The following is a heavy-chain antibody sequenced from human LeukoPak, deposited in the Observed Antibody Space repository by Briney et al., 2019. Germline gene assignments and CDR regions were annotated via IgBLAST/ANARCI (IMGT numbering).Heavy chain of an antibody. CDR1: GFTFSAFA. J-gene: IGHJ4*02. V-gene: IGHV3-30*04. CDR3: ARSAAAGRIVATFGY. Sequence: GGSLRLSCAASGFTFSAFAMHWVRQAPGKGLEWVAILSYDGSSKYYADSVKGRFTISRDNSKKTLYLQMNSLRTEDTAVYYCARSAAAGRIVATFGYWGQGTLVTVSS. CDR2: LSYDGSSK. D-gene: IGHD5-12*01.